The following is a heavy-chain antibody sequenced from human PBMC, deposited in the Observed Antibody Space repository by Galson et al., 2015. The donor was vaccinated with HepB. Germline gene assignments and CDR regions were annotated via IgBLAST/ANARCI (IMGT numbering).Heavy chain of an antibody. CDR3: AHSLGLVGPYFDY. V-gene: IGHV2-5*01. J-gene: IGHJ4*02. Sequence: PALVKPTQTLTLTRTFSGFSLWTSGVAVGWIRQPPGKALEWLALVYWNDDKRYNPSLKSRLTITKDTSKKQVVLTMTNMDPVDTGTYYCAHSLGLVGPYFDYWGQGTLVTVSS. CDR1: GFSLWTSGVA. D-gene: IGHD2-8*02. CDR2: VYWNDDK.